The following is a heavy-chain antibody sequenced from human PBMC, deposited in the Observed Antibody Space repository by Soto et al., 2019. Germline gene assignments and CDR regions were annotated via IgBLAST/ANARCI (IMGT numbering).Heavy chain of an antibody. CDR2: ISGYNGNT. V-gene: IGHV1-18*01. CDR3: AAAGGNYFGLDV. D-gene: IGHD6-13*01. J-gene: IGHJ6*02. CDR1: DNAFPHYG. Sequence: ASVKVSCKSSDNAFPHYGINWVRQAPGQGREWMGWISGYNGNTKYTQKFQDRVTLTADTSTRTAFMEVRSLTSDDTGVYFCAAAGGNYFGLDVWGQGTRVTVSS.